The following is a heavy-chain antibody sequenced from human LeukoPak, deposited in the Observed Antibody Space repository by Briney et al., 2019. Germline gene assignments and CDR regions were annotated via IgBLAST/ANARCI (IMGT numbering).Heavy chain of an antibody. CDR1: GYSFSNYW. V-gene: IGHV1-2*04. CDR3: ARGDSSGWYVWFDP. CDR2: INPNSGGT. J-gene: IGHJ5*02. Sequence: GESLKISCKGSGYSFSNYWIGWVRQAPGQGLEWMGWINPNSGGTNYAQKFRGWVTMTRDTSISTAYMELSRLRSDDTAVYYCARGDSSGWYVWFDPWGQGTLVTVSS. D-gene: IGHD6-19*01.